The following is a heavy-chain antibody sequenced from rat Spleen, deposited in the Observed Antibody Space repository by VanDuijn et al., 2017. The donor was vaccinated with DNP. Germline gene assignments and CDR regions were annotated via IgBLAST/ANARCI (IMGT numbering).Heavy chain of an antibody. CDR1: GFNFNDYW. D-gene: IGHD1-11*01. Sequence: EVKLVESGGGLVQPGRSLKLSCAASGFNFNDYWMGWVRQAPGKGLEWIGEINEDNSTINYTPSLKDKFTISRDNAQNTLYLQMSKLGSEDTAIYYCARARDYGFDNWGQGVMVTVSS. J-gene: IGHJ2*01. CDR2: INEDNSTI. V-gene: IGHV4-2*01. CDR3: ARARDYGFDN.